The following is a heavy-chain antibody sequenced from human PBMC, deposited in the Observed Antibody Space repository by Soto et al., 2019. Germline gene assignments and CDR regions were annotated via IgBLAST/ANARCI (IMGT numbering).Heavy chain of an antibody. CDR2: IYYSGST. D-gene: IGHD3-3*01. J-gene: IGHJ4*02. CDR3: ARGGGGDYDFWSGYYVASFDY. V-gene: IGHV4-31*03. CDR1: GGSISSGGYY. Sequence: QVQLQESGPGLVKPSQTLSLTCTVSGGSISSGGYYWSWIRQHPGKGLEWIGYIYYSGSTYYNPSLKSRVTISVDTSKNQCSLKLGSVTAADTAVYYCARGGGGDYDFWSGYYVASFDYWGQGTLVTVSS.